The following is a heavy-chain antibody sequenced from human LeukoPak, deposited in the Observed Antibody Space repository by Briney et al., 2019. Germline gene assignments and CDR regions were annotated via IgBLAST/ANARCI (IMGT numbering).Heavy chain of an antibody. V-gene: IGHV3-30*04. CDR2: ISYDGSNN. CDR1: GFTFSSYA. J-gene: IGHJ3*01. CDR3: AATSFYYFDGEGHTDGFDV. D-gene: IGHD3-9*01. Sequence: GGSLRLSCAASGFTFSSYAMSWVRQAPGKGLEWVAVISYDGSNNYYADSVKGRFTISRDNAKNSVYLEMKSLSAEDTAVYYCAATSFYYFDGEGHTDGFDVWGQGTLVTVAS.